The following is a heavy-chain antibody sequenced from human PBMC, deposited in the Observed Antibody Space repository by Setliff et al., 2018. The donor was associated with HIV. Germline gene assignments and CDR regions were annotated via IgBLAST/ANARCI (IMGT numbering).Heavy chain of an antibody. D-gene: IGHD6-6*01. CDR2: IYHRGST. V-gene: IGHV4-39*02. Sequence: PSETLSLTCTVSGASITTDTYYWAWIRQPPGKGLEWTGSIYHRGSTHHNPSLKSRVTFSVDTSKNQFSLELTSVTAADTAVYYCASEAWTSYRSSSGYYYYYMDVWGKGTTVTVSS. CDR3: ASEAWTSYRSSSGYYYYYMDV. J-gene: IGHJ6*03. CDR1: GASITTDTYY.